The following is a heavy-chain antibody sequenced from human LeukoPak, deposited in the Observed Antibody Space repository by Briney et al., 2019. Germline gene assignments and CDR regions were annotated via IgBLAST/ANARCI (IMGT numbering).Heavy chain of an antibody. Sequence: GGSLRLSCAASGFTFSRYWMFWVRQTPGKGLAWVSRVNGDGSTTDSAGSVKGRFSISRDNAENTLYLQMNSLRSEDTAVYFCTRGQSATWSIDSFDLWGQGAMVTVSS. CDR3: TRGQSATWSIDSFDL. D-gene: IGHD2-8*02. V-gene: IGHV3-74*01. J-gene: IGHJ3*01. CDR2: VNGDGSTT. CDR1: GFTFSRYW.